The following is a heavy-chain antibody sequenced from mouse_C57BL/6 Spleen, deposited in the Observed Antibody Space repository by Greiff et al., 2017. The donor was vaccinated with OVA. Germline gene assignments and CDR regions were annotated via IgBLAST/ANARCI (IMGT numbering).Heavy chain of an antibody. D-gene: IGHD3-1*01. V-gene: IGHV1-50*01. CDR3: ARRALY. CDR2: IDPSDSYT. Sequence: QVQLQQPGAELVKPGASVKLSCKASGYTFTSYWMQWVKQRPGQGLEWIGEIDPSDSYTNYNQKFKGKATLTVDTSSSTAYMQLSSLTSEDSAVYYCARRALYWGQGTTLTVSS. CDR1: GYTFTSYW. J-gene: IGHJ2*01.